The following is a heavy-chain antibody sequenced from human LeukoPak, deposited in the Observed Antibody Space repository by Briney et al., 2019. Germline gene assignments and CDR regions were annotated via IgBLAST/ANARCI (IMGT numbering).Heavy chain of an antibody. V-gene: IGHV3-15*01. CDR2: IKSKTDGGTT. CDR3: TTVEWLAVEPLDY. D-gene: IGHD6-19*01. J-gene: IGHJ4*02. Sequence: GGSLRLSCAASGFSFSNAWMSWVRQAPGKGLERVSRIKSKTDGGTTDYAAPVKGRFTISRDDSKNTLYLQMNSLKTEDTAVYYCTTVEWLAVEPLDYWGQGTLVTVSS. CDR1: GFSFSNAW.